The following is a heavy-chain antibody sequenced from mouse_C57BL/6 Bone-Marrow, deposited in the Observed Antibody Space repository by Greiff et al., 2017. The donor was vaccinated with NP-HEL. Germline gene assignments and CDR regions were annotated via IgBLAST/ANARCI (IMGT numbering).Heavy chain of an antibody. CDR1: GYTFTSYW. V-gene: IGHV1-7*01. Sequence: VQLQQSGAELAKPGASVKLSCKASGYTFTSYWMHWVKQRPGQGLEWIGYINPSSGYTKYNQKFKDKATLTADKSSSTAYMQLSSLTYEDSAVYYCASSDYDGSSYEGYWYFDVWGTGTTVTVSS. D-gene: IGHD1-1*01. J-gene: IGHJ1*03. CDR3: ASSDYDGSSYEGYWYFDV. CDR2: INPSSGYT.